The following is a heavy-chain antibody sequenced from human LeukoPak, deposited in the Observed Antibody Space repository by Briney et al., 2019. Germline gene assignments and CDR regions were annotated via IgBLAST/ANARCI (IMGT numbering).Heavy chain of an antibody. CDR3: ARGSRRGAEYFQH. CDR1: GGSISQYY. Sequence: SATLSLTCAVSGGSISQYYWSWLRQAPGKGLEWIGYIHASGTTTYNPSLKSRVTMSVDTSNNQFSLKLSSVTAADTAVYYCARGSRRGAEYFQHWGQGTLVTVSS. D-gene: IGHD2-15*01. CDR2: IHASGTT. V-gene: IGHV4-4*08. J-gene: IGHJ1*01.